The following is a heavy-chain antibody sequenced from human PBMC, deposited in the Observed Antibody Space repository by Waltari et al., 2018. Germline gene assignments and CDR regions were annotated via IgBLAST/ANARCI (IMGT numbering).Heavy chain of an antibody. CDR2: IYYSGST. V-gene: IGHV4-59*01. D-gene: IGHD2-15*01. CDR1: GGSIRSYY. J-gene: IGHJ6*02. Sequence: QVQLQESGPGLVKPSETLSLTCTVSGGSIRSYYWSWIRQPPGKGLEWIGYIYYSGSTNYNPSLKSRVTISVDTSKNQFSLKLSSVTAADTAVYYCARASGCSGGSCYYYYGMDVWGQGTTVTVSS. CDR3: ARASGCSGGSCYYYYGMDV.